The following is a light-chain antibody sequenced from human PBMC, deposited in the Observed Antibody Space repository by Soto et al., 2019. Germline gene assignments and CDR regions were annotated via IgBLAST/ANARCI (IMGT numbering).Light chain of an antibody. CDR2: DAS. CDR1: QSVSSY. CDR3: QQRSNLPSWVT. Sequence: EIVLTQSPATLSLSPGERATLSCRASQSVSSYLAWYQQKPGQAPRLLIYDASNRATGIPARFSGSGSGTDFTHTISSLEPEDFAVYYCQQRSNLPSWVTFGGGAKVEIK. V-gene: IGKV3-11*01. J-gene: IGKJ4*01.